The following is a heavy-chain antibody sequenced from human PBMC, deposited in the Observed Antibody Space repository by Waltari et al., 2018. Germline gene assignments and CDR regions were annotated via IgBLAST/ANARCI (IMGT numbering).Heavy chain of an antibody. CDR2: LSNTGSN. J-gene: IGHJ4*02. V-gene: IGHV4-59*01. Sequence: QVQLQESGPRVVKPSETLSLTCTVSDTSIRAYYWTWIRQPPGKGLEWIGFLSNTGSNRYNPSLRSRVNISEDMSKNQFSLKLSSVTAADTAVYYCARTSGAAAGKFDYWGQGTLVTVSS. CDR3: ARTSGAAAGKFDY. CDR1: DTSIRAYY. D-gene: IGHD6-13*01.